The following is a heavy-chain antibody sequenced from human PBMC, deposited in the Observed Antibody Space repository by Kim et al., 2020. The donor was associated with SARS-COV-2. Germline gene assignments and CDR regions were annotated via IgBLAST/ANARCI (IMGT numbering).Heavy chain of an antibody. CDR3: ARPIAAAGHPRTYYYYGMDV. Sequence: GESLKISCKGSGYSFTSYWISWVRQMPGKGLEWMGRIDPSDSYTNYSPSFQGHVTISADKSISTAYLQWSSLKASDTAMYYCARPIAAAGHPRTYYYYGMDVWGQGTTVTVSS. CDR1: GYSFTSYW. CDR2: IDPSDSYT. J-gene: IGHJ6*02. D-gene: IGHD6-13*01. V-gene: IGHV5-10-1*01.